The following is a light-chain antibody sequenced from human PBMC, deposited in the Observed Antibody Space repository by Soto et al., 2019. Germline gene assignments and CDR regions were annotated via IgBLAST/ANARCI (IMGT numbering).Light chain of an antibody. Sequence: QSALTQPPSASGSPGQSVTISCTGTSSDVGGYNYVSWYQQHPGKAPKLMIYEVNKRPSGVPDRFSGSKSGNTASLTVSGLQAEDETYYYCNSYTSSTTLYVFGTGTKVTVL. J-gene: IGLJ1*01. CDR1: SSDVGGYNY. V-gene: IGLV2-8*01. CDR3: NSYTSSTTLYV. CDR2: EVN.